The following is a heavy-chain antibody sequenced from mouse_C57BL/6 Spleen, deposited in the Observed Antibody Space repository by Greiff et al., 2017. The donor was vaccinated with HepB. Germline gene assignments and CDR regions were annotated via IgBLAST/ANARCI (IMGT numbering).Heavy chain of an antibody. Sequence: VKVVESGAELVRPGTSVKVSCKASGYAFTNYLIEWVKQRPGQGLEWIGVINPGSGGTNYNEKFKGKATLTADKSSSTAYMQLSSLTSEDSAVYFCARWGTGYGDNWGQGTLVTVSA. CDR1: GYAFTNYL. D-gene: IGHD2-2*01. V-gene: IGHV1-54*01. CDR3: ARWGTGYGDN. J-gene: IGHJ3*01. CDR2: INPGSGGT.